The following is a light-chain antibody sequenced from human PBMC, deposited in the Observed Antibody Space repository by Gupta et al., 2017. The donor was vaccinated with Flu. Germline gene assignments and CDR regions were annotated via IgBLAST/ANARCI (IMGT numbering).Light chain of an antibody. CDR2: GAS. Sequence: EIVMTQSPATLSVSPGERATLSCRASQSVSSNLAWYQQRPGQAPRLLIYGASTRATGIPARFSGSGSEIEFTLTISSLQSEDFAVYYCQQYNNWPPLTFGQGTKVEIK. V-gene: IGKV3-15*01. CDR1: QSVSSN. CDR3: QQYNNWPPLT. J-gene: IGKJ1*01.